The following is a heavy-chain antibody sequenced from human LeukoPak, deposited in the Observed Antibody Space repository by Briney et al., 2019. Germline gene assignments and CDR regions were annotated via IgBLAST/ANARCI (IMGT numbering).Heavy chain of an antibody. Sequence: GGSLRLSCAASGFTFSSYAMSWVRQAPGKGLEWVSAISGSGVSTYYADSVRGGFTISRDNSKNTLYLQMNSLRAEDTAVYYCAKDPPYCSGGSCCYFDYWGQGTLVTVSS. CDR3: AKDPPYCSGGSCCYFDY. J-gene: IGHJ4*02. CDR2: ISGSGVST. D-gene: IGHD2-15*01. V-gene: IGHV3-23*01. CDR1: GFTFSSYA.